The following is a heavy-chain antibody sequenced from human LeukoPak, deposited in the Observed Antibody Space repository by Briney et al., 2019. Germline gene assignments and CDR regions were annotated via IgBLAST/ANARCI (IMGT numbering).Heavy chain of an antibody. CDR1: GFSFGSHT. D-gene: IGHD5-12*01. Sequence: GGSLRLSCAASGFSFGSHTMNWVRQAPGKGLEWLSYISSGGSAKYYADSVKGRFTISRDNAENSLYLQMNSLRDDDTAIYYCARLVAPRYFDYWGQGTLVTVSS. CDR3: ARLVAPRYFDY. J-gene: IGHJ4*02. V-gene: IGHV3-48*02. CDR2: ISSGGSAK.